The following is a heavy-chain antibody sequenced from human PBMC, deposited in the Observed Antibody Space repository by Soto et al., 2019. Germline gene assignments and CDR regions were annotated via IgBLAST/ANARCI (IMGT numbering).Heavy chain of an antibody. Sequence: GGSLRLSCAASGFTFSSYSMNWVRQAPGKGLEWVSSISSSSSYIYYADSVKGRFTISRDNAKNSLYLQMNSLRAEDTAVYYCASNSASHYTGDNFDYWGQGSLVTVSS. CDR1: GFTFSSYS. CDR2: ISSSSSYI. CDR3: ASNSASHYTGDNFDY. J-gene: IGHJ4*02. V-gene: IGHV3-21*01. D-gene: IGHD1-26*01.